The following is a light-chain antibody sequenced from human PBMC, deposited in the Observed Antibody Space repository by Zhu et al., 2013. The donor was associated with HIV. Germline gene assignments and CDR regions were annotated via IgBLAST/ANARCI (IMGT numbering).Light chain of an antibody. Sequence: DIQMTQSPSSLSASVGDSVTVTCRASQGISSYLAWYQQKPGKVPKLLMYATSALQSGVPSRFRGSGSGTDFTLTISSLQPDDFATYYCQKYDSAPFTFGPGTKVDLK. J-gene: IGKJ3*01. CDR2: ATS. CDR1: QGISSY. CDR3: QKYDSAPFT. V-gene: IGKV1-27*01.